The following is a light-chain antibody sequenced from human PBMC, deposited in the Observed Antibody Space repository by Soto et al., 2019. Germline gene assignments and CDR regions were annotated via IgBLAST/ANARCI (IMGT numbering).Light chain of an antibody. Sequence: QSVLTQPASVSGSPGQSITISCTGTSSDVGYYNYVSWYRQHPGKAPRLMIYEVNNRPSGVSNRFSGSKSGNTASLTISGLQAEDEADYYCSSCTSSSSLLYVFGTGTK. CDR2: EVN. J-gene: IGLJ1*01. CDR1: SSDVGYYNY. CDR3: SSCTSSSSLLYV. V-gene: IGLV2-14*01.